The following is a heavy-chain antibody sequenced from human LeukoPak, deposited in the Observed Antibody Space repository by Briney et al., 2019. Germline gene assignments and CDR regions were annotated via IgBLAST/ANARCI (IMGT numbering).Heavy chain of an antibody. V-gene: IGHV3-33*01. J-gene: IGHJ5*02. Sequence: GRSLRLSCAASGFAFSRYGMHWLRQAPGTGLEWVAVMWYDGSNEAYADSVRGQFTISRDNSENRLYLQMSSLRVEDTAVYYCAREHTIAATGTHWFAPWGQGTLVTVSS. CDR2: MWYDGSNE. CDR3: AREHTIAATGTHWFAP. CDR1: GFAFSRYG. D-gene: IGHD6-13*01.